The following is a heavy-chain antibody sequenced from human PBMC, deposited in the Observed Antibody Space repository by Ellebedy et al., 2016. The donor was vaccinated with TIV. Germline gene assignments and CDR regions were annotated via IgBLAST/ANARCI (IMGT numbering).Heavy chain of an antibody. CDR3: AKPVGAADY. D-gene: IGHD1-26*01. CDR2: ISGSGGST. CDR1: GFTFSSYA. J-gene: IGHJ4*02. Sequence: GESLKISCAASGFTFSSYAMSWVRQAPGKGLEWVSAISGSGGSTYYADSVKGRFTISSDNSKNTLYLQMNSLRAEDRAVYYCAKPVGAADYWGQGTLVTVSS. V-gene: IGHV3-23*01.